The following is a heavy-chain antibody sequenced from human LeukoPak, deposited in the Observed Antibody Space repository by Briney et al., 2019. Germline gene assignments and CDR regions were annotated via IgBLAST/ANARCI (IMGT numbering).Heavy chain of an antibody. CDR1: GFTFSSYA. D-gene: IGHD3-10*01. CDR3: ARVVYGDWYFDL. CDR2: IGTSDNII. V-gene: IGHV3-48*02. Sequence: GGSLRLSCAASGFTFSSYAMSWVRQAPGKGLEWVSYIGTSDNIIFYADSVKGRFTLSRDNGKSSMYLQMNSLRDEDTAVYYCARVVYGDWYFDLWGRGTLVTVSS. J-gene: IGHJ2*01.